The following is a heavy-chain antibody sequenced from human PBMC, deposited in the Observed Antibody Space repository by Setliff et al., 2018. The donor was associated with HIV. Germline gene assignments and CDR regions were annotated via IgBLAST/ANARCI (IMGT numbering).Heavy chain of an antibody. Sequence: ASVKVSCKASGYTFTGYYMHWARQAPGQGLEWMGRINPNSGGTNYAQKFQGRVTMTRDTSISTAYMELSRLRSDDTAVYYCAREGLAYCGGDCSTGAFAICGQGTMVTVSS. D-gene: IGHD2-21*02. J-gene: IGHJ3*02. CDR3: AREGLAYCGGDCSTGAFAI. CDR2: INPNSGGT. CDR1: GYTFTGYY. V-gene: IGHV1-2*06.